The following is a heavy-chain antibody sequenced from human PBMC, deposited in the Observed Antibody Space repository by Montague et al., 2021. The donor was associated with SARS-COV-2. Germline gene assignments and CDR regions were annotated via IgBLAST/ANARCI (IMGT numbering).Heavy chain of an antibody. V-gene: IGHV4-59*01. CDR3: ARERITIFGVVTWPAYFDY. D-gene: IGHD3-3*01. J-gene: IGHJ4*02. CDR1: GGSISSYY. CDR2: IYYSGST. Sequence: SETLSLTCTVSGGSISSYYWSWIRQPPGKGLEWIRYIYYSGSTNYNPSLKSRVTISVDTSKNQFSLKLSSVTAADTAVYYRARERITIFGVVTWPAYFDYWGQGTLVTVSS.